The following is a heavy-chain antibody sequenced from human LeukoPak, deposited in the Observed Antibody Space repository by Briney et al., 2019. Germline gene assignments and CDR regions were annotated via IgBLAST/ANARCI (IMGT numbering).Heavy chain of an antibody. CDR1: GFSFISYS. V-gene: IGHV3-21*01. Sequence: PGGSLRLSCAASGFSFISYSMNWGRQAPGKGLEWVSSISSSSDYIYHADSVKGRLTISRENPKTPLCLQMNSLRAEDTAVYYCARGATTTRFGRFDPWGQGTLVIVSS. D-gene: IGHD4-17*01. CDR3: ARGATTTRFGRFDP. CDR2: ISSSSDYI. J-gene: IGHJ5*02.